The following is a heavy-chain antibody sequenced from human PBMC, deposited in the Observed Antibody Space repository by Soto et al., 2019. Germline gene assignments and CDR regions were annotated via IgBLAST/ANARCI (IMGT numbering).Heavy chain of an antibody. CDR3: AKVLYGSGSFDY. V-gene: IGHV3-30*18. CDR1: GFTFSSYG. D-gene: IGHD3-10*01. J-gene: IGHJ4*02. Sequence: GGSLRLSCAASGFTFSSYGMHWVRQAPGKGLEWVAVISYDGSNKYYADSVKGRFTISRDNSKNTLYLQMNSLRAEDTAVYYCAKVLYGSGSFDYWGQGTLVTVSS. CDR2: ISYDGSNK.